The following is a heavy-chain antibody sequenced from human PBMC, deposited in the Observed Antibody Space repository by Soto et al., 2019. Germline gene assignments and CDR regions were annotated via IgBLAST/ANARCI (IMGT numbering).Heavy chain of an antibody. D-gene: IGHD3-22*01. CDR1: GFTFGDYA. V-gene: IGHV3-49*03. CDR2: IRSKAYGGTA. CDR3: TRVGLPYYYDSSGYYPNFDY. Sequence: GGSLRLSCTASGFTFGDYAMSWFRQAPGKGLEWVGFIRSKAYGGTAEYAASVKGRFTISRDDSKSIAYLQMNSLKTEDTAVYYCTRVGLPYYYDSSGYYPNFDYWGQGTLVTVSS. J-gene: IGHJ4*02.